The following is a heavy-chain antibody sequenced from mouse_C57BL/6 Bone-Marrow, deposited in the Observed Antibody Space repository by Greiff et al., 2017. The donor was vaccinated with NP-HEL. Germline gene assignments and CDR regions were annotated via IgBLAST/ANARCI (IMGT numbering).Heavy chain of an antibody. CDR2: INPNNGGT. CDR1: GYTFTDYN. J-gene: IGHJ2*01. Sequence: VQLQQSGPELVKPGASVKMSCKASGYTFTDYNMHWVKQSHGKSLEWIGYINPNNGGTSYNQKFKGKATLTVNKSSSTAYMELRSLTSEDSAVYYCARSTVVGGYYFDYWGQGTTLTVSS. V-gene: IGHV1-22*01. D-gene: IGHD1-1*01. CDR3: ARSTVVGGYYFDY.